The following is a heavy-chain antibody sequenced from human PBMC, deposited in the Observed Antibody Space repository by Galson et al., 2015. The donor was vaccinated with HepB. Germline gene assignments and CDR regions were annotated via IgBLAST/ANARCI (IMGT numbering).Heavy chain of an antibody. V-gene: IGHV4-31*03. CDR2: IYYSGST. CDR3: ARDGGQLAMDV. J-gene: IGHJ6*03. CDR1: GGSISSGGYY. Sequence: TLSLTCSVSGGSISSGGYYWSWIRQHPGKGLEWVGYIYYSGSTYYNPSLKSRLTISLDTSKNQFSLNLSSVTAADTAVYYCARDGGQLAMDVWGKGTTVTVSS. D-gene: IGHD5-18*01.